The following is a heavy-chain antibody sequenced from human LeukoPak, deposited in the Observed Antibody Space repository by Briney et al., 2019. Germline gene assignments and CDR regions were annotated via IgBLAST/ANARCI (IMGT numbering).Heavy chain of an antibody. CDR2: INPNSGGT. D-gene: IGHD2-2*01. CDR3: ARESRYCSSTSCPFRDAFHI. Sequence: ASVKVSCKASGYTFTGYYMHWVRQAPGQGLEWMGWINPNSGGTNYAQKFQGRVTMTRDTSISTAYMELSRLRSDDTAVYYCARESRYCSSTSCPFRDAFHIWGQGTMVTVSS. V-gene: IGHV1-2*02. J-gene: IGHJ3*02. CDR1: GYTFTGYY.